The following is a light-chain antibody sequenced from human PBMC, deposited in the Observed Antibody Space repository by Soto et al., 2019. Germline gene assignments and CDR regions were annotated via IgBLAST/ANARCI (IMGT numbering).Light chain of an antibody. CDR3: QSSDSSLSGSRVV. Sequence: QSVLTQPHSVSGAPGQRVTISCTGSSSNIGAGYDVHWYQQLPGTAPKLLIHGNNNRPSGVPDRFSGSKSGSSASLAITGLQAEDEADDYCQSSDSSLSGSRVVFGGGTKLTVL. CDR2: GNN. J-gene: IGLJ2*01. V-gene: IGLV1-40*01. CDR1: SSNIGAGYD.